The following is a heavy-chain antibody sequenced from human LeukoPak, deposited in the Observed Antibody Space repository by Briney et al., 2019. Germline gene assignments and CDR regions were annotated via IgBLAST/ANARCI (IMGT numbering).Heavy chain of an antibody. V-gene: IGHV4-59*01. D-gene: IGHD6-13*01. CDR3: ARGDSTSWYVDS. J-gene: IGHJ4*02. CDR1: GGSLSNYY. Sequence: SETLSHTCTVSGGSLSNYYWNWIRQPPGKGLEWIGFMFYGGSAYYNPSLKSRVTISVDTSKNQISLNLRSVTAADTAMYYCARGDSTSWYVDSWGQGATVTVSS. CDR2: MFYGGSA.